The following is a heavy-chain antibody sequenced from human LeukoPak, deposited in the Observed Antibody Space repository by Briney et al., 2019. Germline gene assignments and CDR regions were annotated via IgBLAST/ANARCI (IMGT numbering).Heavy chain of an antibody. Sequence: SVKVSCKASGFTFTSSAMQWVRQARGQRLEWIGWIVVGSGNTNYAQKFQERVTITRDMSTSTAYMELSSLRPEDTAVYYCAADLNYYDSSGYRDWGQGTLVTVSS. CDR3: AADLNYYDSSGYRD. CDR1: GFTFTSSA. D-gene: IGHD3-22*01. V-gene: IGHV1-58*02. CDR2: IVVGSGNT. J-gene: IGHJ4*02.